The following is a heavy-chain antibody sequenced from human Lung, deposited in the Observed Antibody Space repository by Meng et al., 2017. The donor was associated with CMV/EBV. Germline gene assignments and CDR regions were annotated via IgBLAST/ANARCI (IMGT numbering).Heavy chain of an antibody. J-gene: IGHJ5*02. V-gene: IGHV5-51*01. D-gene: IGHD3-22*01. CDR2: IYPGDSDT. CDR1: GYSFTSYW. CDR3: ARTVKYYYDSSGPDP. Sequence: XVSXKGSGYSFTSYWIGWVRQMPGKGLEWMGIIYPGDSDTRYSPSFQGQVTISADKSISTAYLQWSSLKASDTAMYYCARTVKYYYDSSGPDPWGQGTRGT.